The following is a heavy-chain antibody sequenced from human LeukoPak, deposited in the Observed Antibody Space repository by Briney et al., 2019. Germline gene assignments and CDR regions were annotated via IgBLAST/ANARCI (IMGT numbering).Heavy chain of an antibody. CDR2: ISTSSSYI. D-gene: IGHD3-16*01. J-gene: IGHJ4*02. CDR1: GFTFSSYG. V-gene: IGHV3-21*01. CDR3: ARVVWGQLTYYFDY. Sequence: GGSLRLSCAASGFTFSSYGMSWVRQAPGKGLEWVSSISTSSSYIYFAESVKGRFTISRDNARNSLYLQMNSLRAEDTAVYYCARVVWGQLTYYFDYWGQGTLVTVSS.